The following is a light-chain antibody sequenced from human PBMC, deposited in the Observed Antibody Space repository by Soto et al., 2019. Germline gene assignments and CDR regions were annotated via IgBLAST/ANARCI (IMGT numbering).Light chain of an antibody. J-gene: IGKJ4*01. CDR2: GAS. V-gene: IGKV3-20*01. CDR3: QHYRTS. Sequence: EIVLTQSPGTLFLSPGERATLSCRASQGVSSSYLAWYPQQPGQPPRLLIYGASSRATGIPDRFSGSGSGTDFTLTITRLEPEDCAVYYCQHYRTSFGGGTKVDIK. CDR1: QGVSSSY.